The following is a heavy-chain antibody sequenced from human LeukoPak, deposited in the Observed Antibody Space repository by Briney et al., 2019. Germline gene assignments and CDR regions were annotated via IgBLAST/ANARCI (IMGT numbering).Heavy chain of an antibody. Sequence: SETLSLTCTVSGCSISSYYWSWIRQPPGKRLEWIGYIYYSGSTNYNPSLKSRVTISVDRSKNQFSLKLSSVTAADTAVYYCARDRNGYYYWGQGTLVTVSS. J-gene: IGHJ4*02. CDR2: IYYSGST. CDR1: GCSISSYY. D-gene: IGHD3-3*01. CDR3: ARDRNGYYY. V-gene: IGHV4-59*01.